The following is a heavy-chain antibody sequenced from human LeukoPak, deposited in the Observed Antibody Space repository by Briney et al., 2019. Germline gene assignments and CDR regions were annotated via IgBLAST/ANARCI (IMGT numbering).Heavy chain of an antibody. J-gene: IGHJ4*02. CDR2: ISSSSSYI. CDR1: GFTFSSYS. CDR3: ARAGNILTGYSFDY. Sequence: GGSLRLSCAASGFTFSSYSMNWVRQAPGKGLEWVSSISSSSSYIYYADSVKGRFTISRDNAKNSLYLQMNSLRAEDTAVYYCARAGNILTGYSFDYWGQGTLVTVSS. D-gene: IGHD3-9*01. V-gene: IGHV3-21*01.